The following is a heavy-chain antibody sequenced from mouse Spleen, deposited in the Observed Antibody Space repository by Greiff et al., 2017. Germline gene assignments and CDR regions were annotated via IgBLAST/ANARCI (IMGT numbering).Heavy chain of an antibody. Sequence: QVQLKESGPGLVQPSQSLSITCTVSGFSLTSYGVHWVRQSPGKGLEWLGVIWSGGSTDYNAAFISRLSISKDNSKSQVFFKMNSLQADDTAIYYCARNILLDSSGDGLAYWGQGTLVTVSA. CDR3: ARNILLDSSGDGLAY. CDR1: GFSLTSYG. D-gene: IGHD3-2*01. CDR2: IWSGGST. V-gene: IGHV2-2*01. J-gene: IGHJ3*01.